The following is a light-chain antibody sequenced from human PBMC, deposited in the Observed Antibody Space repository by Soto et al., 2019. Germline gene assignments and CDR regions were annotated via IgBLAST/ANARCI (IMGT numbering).Light chain of an antibody. CDR3: QQNDSTPQT. V-gene: IGKV1-39*01. CDR1: QSISNY. J-gene: IGKJ1*01. CDR2: AAS. Sequence: DIQMTQSPSSLSASVGARVTISCRASQSISNYVSWYQQKPGTAPKLLIRAASTLQSGVPSRFSGSGSGTDFTLTISSLQIEDFATYFCQQNDSTPQTFGQGTNVEI.